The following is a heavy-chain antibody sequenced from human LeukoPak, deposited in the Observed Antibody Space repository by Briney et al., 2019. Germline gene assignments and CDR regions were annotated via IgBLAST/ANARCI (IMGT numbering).Heavy chain of an antibody. V-gene: IGHV3-23*01. D-gene: IGHD2-15*01. J-gene: IGHJ2*01. Sequence: PGGSRRLSCAVSGFTFSSYAVSWVRQAPGKGLEGVSIISGGGGIIYYADSVQGRFTISRDNSKNTVYLQMNSLRAEDTAVYYCAKTPGHAWGYFDLWGRGTLVTVSS. CDR1: GFTFSSYA. CDR3: AKTPGHAWGYFDL. CDR2: ISGGGGII.